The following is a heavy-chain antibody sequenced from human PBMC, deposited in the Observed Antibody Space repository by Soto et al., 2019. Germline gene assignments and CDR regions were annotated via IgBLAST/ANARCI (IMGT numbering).Heavy chain of an antibody. CDR2: LNYGGTT. CDR3: ARQSYFDGAGYYLGWFDP. CDR1: GASMTSSIYY. D-gene: IGHD3-22*01. J-gene: IGHJ5*02. Sequence: QPHLQPSGPGLVNPSETLSLTCSVSGASMTSSIYYWAWIRQAPGKGLEWIGSLNYGGTTYHSPSHEGRVTMSVDTSKKEFSLNVISVTAADTAIYYCARQSYFDGAGYYLGWFDPWGQGTLVTVSS. V-gene: IGHV4-39*01.